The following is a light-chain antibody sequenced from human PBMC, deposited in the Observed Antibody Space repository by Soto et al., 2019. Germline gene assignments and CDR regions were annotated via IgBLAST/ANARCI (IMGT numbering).Light chain of an antibody. J-gene: IGKJ1*01. CDR3: LQDYSYPWT. Sequence: IQITQSPPSLSSSVVDRVTITCRASQGIRNDLGWYQQKPGKAPKLLIYAASSLQSGVPSRFSGSASGTDFTLTISSLQPEDFATYYCLQDYSYPWTFGQGTKVDI. V-gene: IGKV1-6*01. CDR1: QGIRND. CDR2: AAS.